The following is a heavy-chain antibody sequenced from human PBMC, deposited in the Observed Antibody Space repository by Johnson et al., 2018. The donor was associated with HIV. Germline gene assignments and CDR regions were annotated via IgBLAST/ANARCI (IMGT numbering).Heavy chain of an antibody. V-gene: IGHV3-7*01. Sequence: VQLVESGGGVVQPGGSLRLSCAASGFTFSSYAMHWVRQAPGKGLECVANLKQDGRRKNYVDSVQGRFLISRDNAKNSLYLQMNSLRTEDTAVYYCAASRGVVSILDAFDIWGQGTMVTVSS. J-gene: IGHJ3*02. CDR1: GFTFSSYA. CDR3: AASRGVVSILDAFDI. D-gene: IGHD3-22*01. CDR2: LKQDGRRK.